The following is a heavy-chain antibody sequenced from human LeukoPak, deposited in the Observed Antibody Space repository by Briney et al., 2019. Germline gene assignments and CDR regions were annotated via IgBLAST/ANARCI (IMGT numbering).Heavy chain of an antibody. D-gene: IGHD4-17*01. Sequence: GGSLRLSCAASGFTFSSYAMSWVRQAPGKGLEWVSGISGSGGNTYYADSVKGRFTISRDNSKNTLYLQMNSLRAEDTAVYYCARVFSGDSNFDYWGQGTLVTVSS. CDR1: GFTFSSYA. CDR3: ARVFSGDSNFDY. V-gene: IGHV3-23*01. J-gene: IGHJ4*02. CDR2: ISGSGGNT.